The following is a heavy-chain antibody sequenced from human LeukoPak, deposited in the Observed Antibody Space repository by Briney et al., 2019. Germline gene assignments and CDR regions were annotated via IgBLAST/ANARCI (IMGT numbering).Heavy chain of an antibody. Sequence: SETMSLTCTVPGGSISSYYWSWIRQTPGKGLEWPGYIYYSVTTNYNPSLKSRVTISVDTSKNQISLRLTSVTAADTAVYYCARTGGSFYFYYYMDVWGKGTTVTVSS. D-gene: IGHD1-26*01. CDR3: ARTGGSFYFYYYMDV. V-gene: IGHV4-59*01. CDR1: GGSISSYY. J-gene: IGHJ6*03. CDR2: IYYSVTT.